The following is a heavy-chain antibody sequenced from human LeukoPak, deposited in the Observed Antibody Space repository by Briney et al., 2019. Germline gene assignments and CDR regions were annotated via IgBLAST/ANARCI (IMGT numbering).Heavy chain of an antibody. CDR2: ISYDGSNK. D-gene: IGHD1-26*01. CDR3: ARDHKLLRIVLDY. Sequence: GGSLRLSCAASGFTVSTHGMHWLRQAPGKGLEWVAVISYDGSNKYYADSVKGRFTISRDNSKNTLYLQMNSLRAEDTAVYYCARDHKLLRIVLDYWGQGTLVTVSS. J-gene: IGHJ4*02. CDR1: GFTVSTHG. V-gene: IGHV3-30*19.